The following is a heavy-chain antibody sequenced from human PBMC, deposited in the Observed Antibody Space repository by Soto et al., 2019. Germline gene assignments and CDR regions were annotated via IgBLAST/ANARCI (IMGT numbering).Heavy chain of an antibody. CDR2: IYYSGST. J-gene: IGHJ4*02. CDR3: ARVRSSGDSLGY. D-gene: IGHD3-22*01. V-gene: IGHV4-61*01. CDR1: GGSVSSGSYY. Sequence: QVQLQESGPGLVKPSETLPLTCTVSGGSVSSGSYYWSWIRQPPGKGLEWIGYIYYSGSTNYNPSLKSRVTISVDTSKNQFSLKLSSVTAADTAVYYCARVRSSGDSLGYWGQGTLVTVSS.